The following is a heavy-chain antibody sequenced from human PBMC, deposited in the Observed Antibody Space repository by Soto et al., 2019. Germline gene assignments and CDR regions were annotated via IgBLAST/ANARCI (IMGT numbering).Heavy chain of an antibody. V-gene: IGHV5-10-1*03. CDR2: IDPSDSST. Sequence: QLEQSGAEVKEPGESLRISCKYSGNSFTKYWINWVHQMPGKGLEWVGRIDPSDSSTKSSPSFQGHVTISGDKSIRTAYLQWTGLQTSDTAMYYCASTPKWLQFHFDSWGQGTLVTVSS. J-gene: IGHJ4*02. CDR1: GNSFTKYW. CDR3: ASTPKWLQFHFDS. D-gene: IGHD5-12*01.